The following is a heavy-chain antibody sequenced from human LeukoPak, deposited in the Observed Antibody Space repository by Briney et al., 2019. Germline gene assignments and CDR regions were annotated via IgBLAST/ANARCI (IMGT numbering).Heavy chain of an antibody. J-gene: IGHJ4*02. Sequence: GESLKISCKGSGYSFTSYWIGWVRQATGQGVEWMGWMNPNSGNTGYAQKFQGRVTMTRNNSISTAYMELSSLRSDDTAVYYCARRRGFSGTTIGYWGQGTLVTVSS. D-gene: IGHD1-1*01. V-gene: IGHV1-8*02. CDR1: GYSFTSYW. CDR2: MNPNSGNT. CDR3: ARRRGFSGTTIGY.